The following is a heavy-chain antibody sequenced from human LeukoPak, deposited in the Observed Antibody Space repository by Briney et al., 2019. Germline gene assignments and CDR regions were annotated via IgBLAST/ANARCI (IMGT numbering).Heavy chain of an antibody. CDR1: GFVVRDNY. Sequence: PGSSLTLSFAACGFVVRDNYMNWVRQPPGQGLEWVSLIYTSGITKYTDSVKGRFTISRDNAKNTLYLQMNTLSAEDTAVYYCVGYYVGKFDYWGQGTLVTVSS. CDR2: IYTSGIT. J-gene: IGHJ4*02. D-gene: IGHD4-23*01. V-gene: IGHV3-66*02. CDR3: VGYYVGKFDY.